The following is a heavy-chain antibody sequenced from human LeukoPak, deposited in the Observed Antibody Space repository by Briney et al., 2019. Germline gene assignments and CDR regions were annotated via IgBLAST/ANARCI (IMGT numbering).Heavy chain of an antibody. CDR2: IKSKTDGGTT. CDR3: TTGLPWFDSGEAFDI. V-gene: IGHV3-15*01. D-gene: IGHD3-10*01. Sequence: GGSLRLSCAASGFTFSNAWMSWVRQAPGKGLEWVGRIKSKTDGGTTDYAAPVKGRFTISRDDSKNTLYLQMNSLKTEDTAVYYCTTGLPWFDSGEAFDIWGQGTMVTVSS. J-gene: IGHJ3*02. CDR1: GFTFSNAW.